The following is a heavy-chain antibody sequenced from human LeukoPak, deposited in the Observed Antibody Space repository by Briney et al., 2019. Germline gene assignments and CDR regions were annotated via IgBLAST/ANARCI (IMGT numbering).Heavy chain of an antibody. J-gene: IGHJ4*02. CDR2: INHSGST. D-gene: IGHD3-22*01. V-gene: IGHV4-34*01. CDR1: GGSSSGYY. Sequence: SETLSLTCAVYGGSSSGYYWSWIRQPPGKGLEWIGEINHSGSTNYNPSLKSRVTISVDTSKNQFSLKLSSVTAADTAVYYCARGMYVGSSGYWGQGTLVTVSS. CDR3: ARGMYVGSSGY.